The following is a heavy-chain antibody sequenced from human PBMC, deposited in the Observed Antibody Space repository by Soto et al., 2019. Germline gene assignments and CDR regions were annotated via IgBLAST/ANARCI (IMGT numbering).Heavy chain of an antibody. CDR2: ISAYNGNT. D-gene: IGHD2-2*01. Sequence: QVQLVQSGAEVKKPGASVKVSCKASGYTFTSYGISWVRQAPGQGLEWMGWISAYNGNTNYAQKLQGRVTMSTDTSTSTAYMELRSLRSDDTAVYYCAREGYCIRTSCPYYYYGMDFWGQGTTVTVSS. V-gene: IGHV1-18*01. CDR1: GYTFTSYG. CDR3: AREGYCIRTSCPYYYYGMDF. J-gene: IGHJ6*02.